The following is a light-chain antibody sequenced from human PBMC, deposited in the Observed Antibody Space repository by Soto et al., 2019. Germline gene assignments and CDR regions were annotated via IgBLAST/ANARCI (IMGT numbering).Light chain of an antibody. CDR3: QQYNNYST. J-gene: IGKJ5*01. Sequence: ILITQSPSSLSAFVGDIVTITCRASQGIRSYLAWYQQKPGKAPKPLIYDASTLKTGVPSRLSGSGSGSEFNFTITGLQPDDFATYFCQQYNNYSTFGQGTRLEIK. CDR2: DAS. V-gene: IGKV1-5*01. CDR1: QGIRSY.